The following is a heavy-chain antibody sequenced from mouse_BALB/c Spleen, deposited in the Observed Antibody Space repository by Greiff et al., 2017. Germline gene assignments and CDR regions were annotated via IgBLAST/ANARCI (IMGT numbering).Heavy chain of an antibody. D-gene: IGHD5-1-1*01. Sequence: QVQLKESGPELVKPGVSVMISCKASGYAFSGFWMHRVKQRPGQGLEWIGRIYPGDGDTNYNGKFKGKATLTADKSSSTAYMQLSSLTSVDSAVYFCAKYLASHYGAVDYWGQGTSGTVAS. CDR3: AKYLASHYGAVDY. J-gene: IGHJ4*01. V-gene: IGHV1-82*01. CDR1: GYAFSGFW. CDR2: IYPGDGDT.